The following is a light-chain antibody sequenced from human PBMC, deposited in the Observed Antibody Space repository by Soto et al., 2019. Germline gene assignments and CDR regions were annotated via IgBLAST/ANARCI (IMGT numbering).Light chain of an antibody. CDR3: MQSLVAPLT. Sequence: DIVMTQSPLSLPVSPGEPASISCRSSQSLWNSNGYNWLEWYLQKPGQSPLLLIYLASNRASGVPDRFSGSGSGTESTLKISRVEAEDVGVYYCMQSLVAPLTFGQGTKVEIK. J-gene: IGKJ1*01. CDR1: QSLWNSNGYNW. CDR2: LAS. V-gene: IGKV2-28*01.